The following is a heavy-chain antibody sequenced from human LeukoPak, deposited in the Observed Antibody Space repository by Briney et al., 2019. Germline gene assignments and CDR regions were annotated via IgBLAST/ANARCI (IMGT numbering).Heavy chain of an antibody. J-gene: IGHJ5*02. CDR1: GYTFTGYY. CDR2: INPNSGGT. V-gene: IGHV1-2*02. Sequence: ASVKVSCKASGYTFTGYYMHWVRQAPGQGLEWMGWINPNSGGTNYAQKLQGRVTMTRDTSIGTAYMELSRLRSDDTAVYYCASRIAAAGIGFDPWGQGTLVTVSS. CDR3: ASRIAAAGIGFDP. D-gene: IGHD6-13*01.